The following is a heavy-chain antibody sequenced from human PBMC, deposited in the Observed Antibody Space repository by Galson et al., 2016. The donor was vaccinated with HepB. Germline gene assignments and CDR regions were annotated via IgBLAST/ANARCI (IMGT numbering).Heavy chain of an antibody. V-gene: IGHV3-9*01. Sequence: SLRLSCAASGFTFDDYAMHWVRQAPGKGLEWVSGISWNSGSKHYEESVKGRFTISRDHAKKSLYLQMDSLRTEDTALYYCAKGDPFLAIYGMDVWGKGTTVTVS. CDR1: GFTFDDYA. CDR2: ISWNSGSK. J-gene: IGHJ6*04. CDR3: AKGDPFLAIYGMDV. D-gene: IGHD3-3*02.